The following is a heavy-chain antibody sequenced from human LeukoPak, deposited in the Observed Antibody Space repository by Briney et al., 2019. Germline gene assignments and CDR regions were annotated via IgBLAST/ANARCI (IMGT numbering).Heavy chain of an antibody. CDR3: ARGSLTGDYDAFDI. CDR1: GYTLTELS. D-gene: IGHD4-17*01. V-gene: IGHV1-24*01. Sequence: ASVKVSCKVSGYTLTELSMHWVRQAPGKGLEWMGGFDPEDGETIYAQKFQGRVTMTRDMSTSTVYMELSSLRSEDTAVYYCARGSLTGDYDAFDIWGQGTMVTVPS. J-gene: IGHJ3*02. CDR2: FDPEDGET.